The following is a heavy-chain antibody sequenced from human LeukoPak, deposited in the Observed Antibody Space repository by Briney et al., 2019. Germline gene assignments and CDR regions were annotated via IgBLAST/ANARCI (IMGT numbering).Heavy chain of an antibody. CDR3: ARDGGYSSSWSPSYYFDY. CDR1: GYTFTTYG. CDR2: INTNTGNP. V-gene: IGHV7-4-1*02. J-gene: IGHJ4*02. D-gene: IGHD6-13*01. Sequence: GASVKVSCKASGYTFTTYGMNWVRQAPGQGLEWMGWINTNTGNPTYAQGFTGRFVFSLDTSVSTAYLQINSLRAEDTAVYYCARDGGYSSSWSPSYYFDYWGQGTLVTVSS.